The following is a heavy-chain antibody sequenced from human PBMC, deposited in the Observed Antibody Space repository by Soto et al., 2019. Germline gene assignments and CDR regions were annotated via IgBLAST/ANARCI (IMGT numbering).Heavy chain of an antibody. CDR2: IIPILGTA. V-gene: IGHV1-69*01. D-gene: IGHD3-9*01. CDR1: GGTFSSYA. J-gene: IGHJ4*02. CDR3: ARSLRGANYDILPGKRPDLDY. Sequence: QVQLVQSGAEVKKPGSSVKVSCKASGGTFSSYAISWVRQAPGQGLEWMGGIIPILGTANYAQKFQGRVPITVDETTRTAYMELGRLRSEDTAVYYCARSLRGANYDILPGKRPDLDYWGQGTLVTVSS.